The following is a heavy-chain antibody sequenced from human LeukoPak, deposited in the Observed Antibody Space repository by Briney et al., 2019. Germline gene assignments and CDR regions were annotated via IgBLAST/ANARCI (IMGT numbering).Heavy chain of an antibody. J-gene: IGHJ6*02. V-gene: IGHV3-66*01. CDR2: IYSGGST. D-gene: IGHD5-18*01. Sequence: GGSLRLSCAASGFTVSSNYMSWVRQAPGKGLEWVSVIYSGGSTYYADSVKGRFTISRDNSKNTLYLQMNSLRAEDTAVYYCARGYMAKGYYYYYGMDVWGQGTTVTVSS. CDR1: GFTVSSNY. CDR3: ARGYMAKGYYYYYGMDV.